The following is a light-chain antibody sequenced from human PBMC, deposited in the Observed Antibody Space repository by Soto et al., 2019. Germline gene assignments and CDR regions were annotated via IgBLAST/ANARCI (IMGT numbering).Light chain of an antibody. J-gene: IGKJ2*01. CDR1: QSVLYSSNNKNY. CDR3: QQYESTPPT. V-gene: IGKV4-1*01. Sequence: DIVMTQSPDSLAVSLGAWATINCKSSQSVLYSSNNKNYLAWYQQRPGQPPKLLIYWASTRESGVPDRFSGSESGTDFTLTITSLQAEDVAVYYCQQYESTPPTFGQGTKLEIK. CDR2: WAS.